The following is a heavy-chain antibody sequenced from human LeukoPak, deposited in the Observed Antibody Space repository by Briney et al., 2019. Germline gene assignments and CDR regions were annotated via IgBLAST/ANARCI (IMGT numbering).Heavy chain of an antibody. D-gene: IGHD4-17*01. J-gene: IGHJ3*02. CDR2: FDPEDGET. CDR3: ATDSLRNDAFDI. CDR1: GYTHTELS. V-gene: IGHV1-24*01. Sequence: ASVKVSCKVSGYTHTELSMHWVRQAPGKGLEWMGGFDPEDGETIYAQKFQGRVTMTEDTSTDTAYMELSSLRSEDTAVYYCATDSLRNDAFDIWGQGTMVTVSS.